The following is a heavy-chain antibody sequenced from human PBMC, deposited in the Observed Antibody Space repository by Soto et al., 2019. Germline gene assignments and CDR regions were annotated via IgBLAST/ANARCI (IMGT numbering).Heavy chain of an antibody. D-gene: IGHD3-22*01. CDR2: IYYSGST. CDR3: ARAEGYYYDSSGPLDY. Sequence: PSETLSLTCTVSGGSISSYYWSWIRQPPGKGLEWIGYIYYSGSTNYNPSLKSRVTISVDTSKNQFSLKLSSVTAADTAVYYCARAEGYYYDSSGPLDYWGQGTLVTVSS. CDR1: GGSISSYY. V-gene: IGHV4-59*01. J-gene: IGHJ4*02.